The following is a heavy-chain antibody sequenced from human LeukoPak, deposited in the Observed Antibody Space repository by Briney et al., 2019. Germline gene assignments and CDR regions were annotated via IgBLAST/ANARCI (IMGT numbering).Heavy chain of an antibody. CDR3: ARKYGGYADY. CDR2: TNWNGGSL. V-gene: IGHV3-20*04. Sequence: GGSLRLSCAASGFTFDDYGMSWVRQAPGKGLEWVSGTNWNGGSLGYADSVKGRFTISRDNAKNSLYLQMNSLRDEDTAVYYCARKYGGYADYWGQGTLVTVSS. J-gene: IGHJ4*02. D-gene: IGHD5-12*01. CDR1: GFTFDDYG.